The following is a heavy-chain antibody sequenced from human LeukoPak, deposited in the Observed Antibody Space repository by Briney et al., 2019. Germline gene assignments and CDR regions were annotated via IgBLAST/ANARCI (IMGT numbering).Heavy chain of an antibody. D-gene: IGHD4-11*01. CDR1: GYTFTGYY. CDR3: AREMVNSNYGEYYFDY. J-gene: IGHJ4*02. V-gene: IGHV1-2*02. Sequence: AASVRVSCKASGYTFTGYYMHWVRQAPGQGLEWMGWINPNSGGTNYAQKFQGRVTMTRDTSISTAYMELSRLRSDDTAVYYCAREMVNSNYGEYYFDYWGQGTLVTVSS. CDR2: INPNSGGT.